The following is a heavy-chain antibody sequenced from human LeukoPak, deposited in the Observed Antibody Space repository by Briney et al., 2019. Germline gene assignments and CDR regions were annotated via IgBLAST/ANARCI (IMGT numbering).Heavy chain of an antibody. J-gene: IGHJ4*02. Sequence: PGGSLRLSCAAAGFTFDDYVMHWVRQAPGRGLEWVSLIRGDGVTTYYADSMRGRLTISRDNSENSLYLQMHSLRIEDTALYYCARGFPGDLPAFDYWGQGTLVTVSS. CDR1: GFTFDDYV. CDR3: ARGFPGDLPAFDY. D-gene: IGHD2-21*01. CDR2: IRGDGVTT. V-gene: IGHV3-43*02.